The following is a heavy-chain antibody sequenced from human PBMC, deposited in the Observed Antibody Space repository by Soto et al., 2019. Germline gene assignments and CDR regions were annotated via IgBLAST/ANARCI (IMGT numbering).Heavy chain of an antibody. J-gene: IGHJ4*02. CDR1: GYSFTSYW. V-gene: IGHV5-51*01. D-gene: IGHD3-22*01. CDR3: ARHFDSSGYYPDY. CDR2: IYPGDSDV. Sequence: GESLKISCKGSGYSFTSYWIGWVRQMPGKGLEWVGVIYPGDSDVKYSPSFEGHITISVDRSDSTAYLQWTSLKASDAAMYFCARHFDSSGYYPDYWGQGTQVTVSS.